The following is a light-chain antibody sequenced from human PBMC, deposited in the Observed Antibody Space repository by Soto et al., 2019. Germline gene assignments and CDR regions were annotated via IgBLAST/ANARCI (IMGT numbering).Light chain of an antibody. CDR2: GAS. Sequence: EIVLTQSPGTLSLSPGERATLSCRASQSVSSSYLAWYQQKTGQAPRLLIYGASSRATGIPDRFSGSGSGTDFTLTISRLEPEDFGVYYCQQYGSSPPVTFGQGTKLEIK. V-gene: IGKV3-20*01. CDR1: QSVSSSY. J-gene: IGKJ2*01. CDR3: QQYGSSPPVT.